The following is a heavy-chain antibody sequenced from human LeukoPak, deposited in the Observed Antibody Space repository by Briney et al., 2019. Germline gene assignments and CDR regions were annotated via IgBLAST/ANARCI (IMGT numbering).Heavy chain of an antibody. D-gene: IGHD5-18*01. V-gene: IGHV3-64*01. J-gene: IGHJ4*02. CDR2: ISSNGGST. CDR1: GFTFSSYA. CDR3: ARDRGYSYGYGLDY. Sequence: PGGSLRLSCAASGFTFSSYAMHWVRQAPGKGLEYVSAISSNGGSTYYTNSVKGRFTISRDNSKNTLYLQMGSLRAEDMAVYYCARDRGYSYGYGLDYWGQGTLVTVSS.